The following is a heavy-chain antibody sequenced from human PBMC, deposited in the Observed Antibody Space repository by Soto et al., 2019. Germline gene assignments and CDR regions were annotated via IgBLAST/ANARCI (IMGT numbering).Heavy chain of an antibody. CDR3: ARHHGPTTSENWFDP. V-gene: IGHV1-8*01. J-gene: IGHJ5*02. D-gene: IGHD5-12*01. CDR2: MNPNSGDT. Sequence: GASVKVSCKASGYTFTSYDINWVRQATGQGLEWMGWMNPNSGDTKYAQKFQGRVTMTTDTSTTTAYLELRSLRSDDTAVYYCARHHGPTTSENWFDPWGQGTLVTVSS. CDR1: GYTFTSYD.